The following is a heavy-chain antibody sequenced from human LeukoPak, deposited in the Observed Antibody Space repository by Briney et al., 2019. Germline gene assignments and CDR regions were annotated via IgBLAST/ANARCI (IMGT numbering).Heavy chain of an antibody. CDR1: GGSMSGFF. Sequence: SETLSLTCTVSGGSMSGFFWTWIRQPPGRALEWIGSIYYSGSSTKYDPSLKSRVTISVDTSKSQFSLNLNSASAADTAVYYCARTSRHFYGSGTNLTPWPAGMDVWGQGTTVTVSS. J-gene: IGHJ6*02. D-gene: IGHD3-10*01. CDR3: ARTSRHFYGSGTNLTPWPAGMDV. V-gene: IGHV4-59*01. CDR2: IYYSGSST.